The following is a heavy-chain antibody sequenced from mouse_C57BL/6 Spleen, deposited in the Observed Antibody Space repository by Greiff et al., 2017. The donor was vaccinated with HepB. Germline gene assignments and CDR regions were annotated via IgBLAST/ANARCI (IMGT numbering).Heavy chain of an antibody. J-gene: IGHJ1*03. Sequence: DVQLVESGGGLVKPGGSLKLSCAASGFTFSDYGMHWVRQAPEKGLEWVAYISSGSSTIYYADTVKGRFTISRDNAKNTLFLQMTSLRSEDTAMYYCARGILTTVEYFDVWGTGTTVTVSS. CDR3: ARGILTTVEYFDV. V-gene: IGHV5-17*01. CDR2: ISSGSSTI. CDR1: GFTFSDYG. D-gene: IGHD1-1*01.